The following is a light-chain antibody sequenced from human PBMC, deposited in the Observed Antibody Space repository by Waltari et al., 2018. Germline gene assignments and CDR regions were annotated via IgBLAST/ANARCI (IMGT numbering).Light chain of an antibody. CDR1: QTLLYTSNNKIH. V-gene: IGKV4-1*01. J-gene: IGKJ4*01. CDR2: WSS. Sequence: DIVMIQSPESLAVSAGERATIHCKSSQTLLYTSNNKIHLAWYQQKSGQPPKVLIYWSSTRAPGVSERFSGSGSGTNFSLTISGLQAEDVGIYYCHQYYNSPLTFGGGTRVEI. CDR3: HQYYNSPLT.